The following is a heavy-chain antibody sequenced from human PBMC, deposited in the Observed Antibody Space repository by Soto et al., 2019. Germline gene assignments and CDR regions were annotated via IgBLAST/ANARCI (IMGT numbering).Heavy chain of an antibody. CDR1: GFTFSSYG. V-gene: IGHV3-30*18. D-gene: IGHD3-10*01. J-gene: IGHJ4*02. CDR2: ISSDGRDK. CDR3: AKDSGRGSADYYFDY. Sequence: AGGSLRLSCAASGFTFSSYGMHWVRQGPGKGLEWVAVISSDGRDKHYADSVKGRFTISRDNSKNTLYLQMNSLRGEDTAVYSCAKDSGRGSADYYFDYWGQGTLVTVSS.